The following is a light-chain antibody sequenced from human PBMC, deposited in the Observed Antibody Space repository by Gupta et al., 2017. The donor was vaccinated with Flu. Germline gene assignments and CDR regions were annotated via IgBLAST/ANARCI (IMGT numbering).Light chain of an antibody. CDR3: QQSYGIPHT. CDR2: AAS. V-gene: IGKV1-39*01. CDR1: QSISSY. J-gene: IGKJ2*01. Sequence: PSSLSASVGDRVTITCRASQSISSYLNWYQQRPGKAPKLLIYAASSLQSGVPSTFRGSGSVTDFTLTISSLQPEDFATYYCQQSYGIPHTFGEGTKLEIK.